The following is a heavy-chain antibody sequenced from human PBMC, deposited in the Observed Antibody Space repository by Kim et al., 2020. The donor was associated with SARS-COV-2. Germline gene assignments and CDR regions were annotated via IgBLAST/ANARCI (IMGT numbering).Heavy chain of an antibody. J-gene: IGHJ4*02. D-gene: IGHD5-12*01. CDR1: GGSFSGYY. CDR2: INHSGST. CDR3: ARLSRYIVATINFDY. V-gene: IGHV4-34*01. Sequence: SETLSLTCAVYGGSFSGYYWSWIRQPPGKGLEWIGEINHSGSTNYNPSLKSRVTISVDTSKNQFSLKLSSVTAADTAVYYCARLSRYIVATINFDYWGQGTLVTVSS.